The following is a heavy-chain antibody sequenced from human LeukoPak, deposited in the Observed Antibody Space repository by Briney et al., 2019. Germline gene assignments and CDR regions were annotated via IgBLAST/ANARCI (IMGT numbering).Heavy chain of an antibody. Sequence: ASVMVSCKASGYTFTDYYIHWVRQAPGQGLEWMGWINPNSGDTNYAQKFQDRDTLTRDTSITTAYMELTNLRSDDTAVYYCARPHGDYYNWFDPWGQGTLVTVSS. CDR1: GYTFTDYY. V-gene: IGHV1-2*02. CDR3: ARPHGDYYNWFDP. J-gene: IGHJ5*02. CDR2: INPNSGDT. D-gene: IGHD4-17*01.